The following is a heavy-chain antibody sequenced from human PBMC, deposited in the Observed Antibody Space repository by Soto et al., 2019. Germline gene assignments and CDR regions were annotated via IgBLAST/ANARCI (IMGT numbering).Heavy chain of an antibody. CDR2: IYWDDDK. Sequence: TLSLTCTVSGGSISSGEYYWTWIRQPPGKALEWLALIYWDDDKRYSPSLKSRLTITKDTSKNQVVLTMTNMDPVDTATYYCAHKRVFPDLRSHNWFDPWGQGTLVTVSS. CDR1: GGSISSGEYY. CDR3: AHKRVFPDLRSHNWFDP. J-gene: IGHJ5*02. D-gene: IGHD2-8*01. V-gene: IGHV2-5*08.